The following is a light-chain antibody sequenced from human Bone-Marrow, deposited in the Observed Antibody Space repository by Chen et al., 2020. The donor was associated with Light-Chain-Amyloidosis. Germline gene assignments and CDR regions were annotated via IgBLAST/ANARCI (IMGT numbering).Light chain of an antibody. J-gene: IGLJ1*01. V-gene: IGLV2-14*01. CDR1: SSDIGTYNF. CDR3: SSYTSSRTLFV. CDR2: ELN. Sequence: QSALTQPASVSGSPGQSITISCTGTSSDIGTYNFVSWYQRHPGKAPKLIIFELNNRPSGISTRFSGSKSGNTASLTISGLQAEDEADYFCSSYTSSRTLFVFGSGTKVTVL.